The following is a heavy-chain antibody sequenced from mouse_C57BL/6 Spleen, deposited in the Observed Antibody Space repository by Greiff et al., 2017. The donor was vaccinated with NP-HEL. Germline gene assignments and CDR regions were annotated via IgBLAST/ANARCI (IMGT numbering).Heavy chain of an antibody. J-gene: IGHJ4*01. D-gene: IGHD1-1*01. CDR3: TRGSYGSSSYYYAMDY. V-gene: IGHV1-15*01. CDR2: IDPETGGT. Sequence: QVQLQQSGAELVRPGASVTLSCKASGYTFTDYEMHWVKQTPVHGLEWIGAIDPETGGTAYNQKFKGKAILTADKSSSTAYMELRSLTSEDSAVYYCTRGSYGSSSYYYAMDYWGQGTSVTVSS. CDR1: GYTFTDYE.